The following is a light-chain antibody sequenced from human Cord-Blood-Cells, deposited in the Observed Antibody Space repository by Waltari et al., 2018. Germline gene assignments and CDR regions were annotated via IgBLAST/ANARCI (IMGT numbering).Light chain of an antibody. CDR3: GSYTSSSTVV. J-gene: IGLJ2*01. V-gene: IGLV2-14*01. CDR2: EVS. CDR1: SSDVGGYNY. Sequence: QSALTQPASVSGSPGQSITISCTGTSSDVGGYNYVSWYQQHPGKAPKRMIYEVSNRPSGVSNRFSGSKSGNTASLTISGLQAEDEADYYCGSYTSSSTVVFGGGTKLTVL.